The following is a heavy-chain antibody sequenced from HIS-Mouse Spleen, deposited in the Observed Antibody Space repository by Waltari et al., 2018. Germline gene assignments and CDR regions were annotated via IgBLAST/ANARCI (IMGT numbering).Heavy chain of an antibody. V-gene: IGHV3-48*01. CDR2: ISSSSSTI. D-gene: IGHD6-13*01. Sequence: EVQLVESGGGLVQPGGSLRLSCAASGFTFSSYSMNWVRQAQGKGLEWFSYISSSSSTIYYADSVKGRFTISRDNAKNSLYLQMNSLRAEDTAVYYCARDWYSSSWHDAFDIWGQGTMVTVSS. CDR3: ARDWYSSSWHDAFDI. J-gene: IGHJ3*02. CDR1: GFTFSSYS.